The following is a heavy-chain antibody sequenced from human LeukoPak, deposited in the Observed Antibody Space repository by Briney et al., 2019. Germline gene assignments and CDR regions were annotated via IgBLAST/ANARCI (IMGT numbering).Heavy chain of an antibody. V-gene: IGHV4-59*01. CDR1: GGSISSYY. J-gene: IGHJ3*02. CDR3: ARDMVRGVISPDAFDI. Sequence: SETLSLTCTVSGGSISSYYWSCIRQPPGKGLEWIGYIYYSGSTNYNPSLKSRVTISVDTSKNQFSLKLSSVTAADTAVYYCARDMVRGVISPDAFDIWGQGTMVTVSS. D-gene: IGHD3-10*01. CDR2: IYYSGST.